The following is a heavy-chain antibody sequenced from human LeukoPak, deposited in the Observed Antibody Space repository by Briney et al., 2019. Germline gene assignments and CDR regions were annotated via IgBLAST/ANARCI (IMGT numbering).Heavy chain of an antibody. CDR3: ARALRYSSGWYREDWFDP. CDR1: GGSFSGYY. Sequence: PSETLSLTCAVYGGSFSGYYWSWIRQPPGKGLEWIGEINHSGSTNYNPSLKSRVTISVDTSKNQFSLKLSSATAADTAVYYCARALRYSSGWYREDWFDPWGQGTLVTVSS. J-gene: IGHJ5*02. CDR2: INHSGST. V-gene: IGHV4-34*01. D-gene: IGHD6-19*01.